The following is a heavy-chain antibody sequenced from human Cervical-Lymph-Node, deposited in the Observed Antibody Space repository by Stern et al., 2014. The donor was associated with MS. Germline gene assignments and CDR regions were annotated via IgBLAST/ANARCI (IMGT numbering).Heavy chain of an antibody. CDR2: IIAYNGNT. Sequence: VQLVQSGAEVKKPGASVKVSCKASGYTFTSYGISWVRQAPGQGLEWMGWIIAYNGNTNYAQKLQGRVTMTTDTSTSTAYMELRSLRSDDTAVYYCARDEKQWLVDYYYGMDVWGQGTTVTVSS. CDR3: ARDEKQWLVDYYYGMDV. CDR1: GYTFTSYG. V-gene: IGHV1-18*04. D-gene: IGHD6-19*01. J-gene: IGHJ6*02.